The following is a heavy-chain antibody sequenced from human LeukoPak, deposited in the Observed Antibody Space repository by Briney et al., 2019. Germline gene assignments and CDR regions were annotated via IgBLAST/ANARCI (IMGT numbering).Heavy chain of an antibody. D-gene: IGHD5-18*01. CDR1: GFTFSRNG. Sequence: GGSLRLSCTASGFTFSRNGMHWVRQAPGKGLEWVSSISSSSSYIYYADSVKGRFTISRDNAKNSLYLQMNSLRAEDTAVYYCARVRDTAMVQYYYYMDVWGKGTTVTVSS. CDR3: ARVRDTAMVQYYYYMDV. CDR2: ISSSSSYI. J-gene: IGHJ6*03. V-gene: IGHV3-21*01.